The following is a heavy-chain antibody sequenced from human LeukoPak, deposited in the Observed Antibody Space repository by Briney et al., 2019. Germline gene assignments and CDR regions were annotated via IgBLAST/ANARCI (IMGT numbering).Heavy chain of an antibody. D-gene: IGHD1-26*01. Sequence: GGSLRLSCATSGFTFTTYSMNWVRQAPGKGLEWVSYISSGSSTIYYVDSVKGRFTISGDNAKNSLYLQMNSLRAEDTAVYYCASLRGATDNWGQGTLVTVSS. V-gene: IGHV3-48*04. CDR2: ISSGSSTI. J-gene: IGHJ4*02. CDR3: ASLRGATDN. CDR1: GFTFTTYS.